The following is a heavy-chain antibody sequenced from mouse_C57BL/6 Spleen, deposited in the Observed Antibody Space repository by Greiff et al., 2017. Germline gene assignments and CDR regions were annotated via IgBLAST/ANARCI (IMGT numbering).Heavy chain of an antibody. Sequence: EVHLVESEGGLVQPGSSMKLSCTASGFTFSDYYMAWVRQVPEKGLEWVANINYDGSSTYYLDSLKSRFIISGDNAKNILYLQMSSLKSEDTATYYWARDRFYYGSSHYYAMDYWGQGTSVTVSS. CDR3: ARDRFYYGSSHYYAMDY. CDR1: GFTFSDYY. J-gene: IGHJ4*01. V-gene: IGHV5-16*01. D-gene: IGHD1-1*01. CDR2: INYDGSST.